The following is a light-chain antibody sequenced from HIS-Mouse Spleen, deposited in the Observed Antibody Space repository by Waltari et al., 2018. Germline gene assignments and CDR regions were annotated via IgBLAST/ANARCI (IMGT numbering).Light chain of an antibody. CDR1: ALPRKY. CDR3: YSTDSSGNHRV. Sequence: SYELTQPPSVSVSPGQTARITCSGAALPRKYAFLSQQKSGQAPVLVIYEDSKRPSGIPERFSGSSSGTMATLTISGAQVEDEADYYCYSTDSSGNHRVFGGGTKLTVL. CDR2: EDS. V-gene: IGLV3-10*01. J-gene: IGLJ2*01.